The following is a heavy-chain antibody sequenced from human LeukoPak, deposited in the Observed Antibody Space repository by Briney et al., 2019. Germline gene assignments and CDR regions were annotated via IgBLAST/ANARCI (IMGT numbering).Heavy chain of an antibody. CDR2: FYADGST. CDR3: AREVWEADAFDI. D-gene: IGHD3-16*01. Sequence: ASETLSLTCTVCGGSISSYYWSWIRQPAGKGLEWIGRFYADGSTHYNPSLKSRVTMSIDTSKNQFPLKLTFVTAADTAVYYCAREVWEADAFDIWGQGTVVTVSS. CDR1: GGSISSYY. J-gene: IGHJ3*02. V-gene: IGHV4-4*07.